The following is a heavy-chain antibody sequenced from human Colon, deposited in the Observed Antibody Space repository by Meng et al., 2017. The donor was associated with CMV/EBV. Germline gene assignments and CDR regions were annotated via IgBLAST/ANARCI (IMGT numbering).Heavy chain of an antibody. CDR2: ISGDGDRT. CDR3: ATIGDFYDYYEMGV. CDR1: GITFSSSA. J-gene: IGHJ6*02. V-gene: IGHV3-23*01. Sequence: GESLKISCEASGITFSSSAMTWVRQAPGKGLEWVSAISGDGDRTYHGDSVKGRFTISRDNSKNTLYLQMNSLRVDDTAVYYCATIGDFYDYYEMGVWGQGTTVTVSS.